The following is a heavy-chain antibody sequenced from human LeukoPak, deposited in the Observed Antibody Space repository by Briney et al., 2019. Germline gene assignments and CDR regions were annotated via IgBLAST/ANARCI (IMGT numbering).Heavy chain of an antibody. V-gene: IGHV3-7*01. Sequence: GGSLRLSCAASGFTFSSYWMSWVRQAPGKGLDWVANIKQDGSEEYYVDSVKGRFTISRDNAKNSLYLQMNSLTAEDTAVYYCARLLSNYYYYYMDVWGKGTTVTVSS. CDR2: IKQDGSEE. J-gene: IGHJ6*03. CDR1: GFTFSSYW. CDR3: ARLLSNYYYYYMDV. D-gene: IGHD2/OR15-2a*01.